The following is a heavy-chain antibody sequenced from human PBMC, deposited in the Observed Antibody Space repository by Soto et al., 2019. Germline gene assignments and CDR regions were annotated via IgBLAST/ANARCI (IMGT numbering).Heavy chain of an antibody. CDR3: ARHGITMVRYGMDV. D-gene: IGHD3-10*01. CDR2: IDPSDSYT. J-gene: IGHJ6*02. Sequence: GESLKISCKGSGYSFTSYWISWVHQMPGKGLEWMGRIDPSDSYTNYSPSFQGHVTISADKSISTAYLQWSSLKASDTAMYYCARHGITMVRYGMDVWGQGTTVTVSS. CDR1: GYSFTSYW. V-gene: IGHV5-10-1*01.